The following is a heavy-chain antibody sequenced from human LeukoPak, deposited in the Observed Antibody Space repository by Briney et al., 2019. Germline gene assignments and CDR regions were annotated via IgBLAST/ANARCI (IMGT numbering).Heavy chain of an antibody. CDR1: GFTFSSYA. D-gene: IGHD5-24*01. V-gene: IGHV3-30*01. Sequence: GGSLRLSCAACGFTFSSYAMHWVRQAPGKGLEWVAVISYYGSNKYYADSVKGRFTISRDNSKNTLYLQMNSLRAEDTAVYYCARDRSRDGYNHYYYYYMDVWGKGTTVTVSS. J-gene: IGHJ6*03. CDR2: ISYYGSNK. CDR3: ARDRSRDGYNHYYYYYMDV.